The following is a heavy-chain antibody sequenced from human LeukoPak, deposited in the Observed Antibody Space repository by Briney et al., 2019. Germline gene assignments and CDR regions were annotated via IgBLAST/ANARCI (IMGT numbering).Heavy chain of an antibody. J-gene: IGHJ5*02. CDR3: ARGRSVPIVVVVAATGNWFDP. CDR2: INSDGSST. V-gene: IGHV3-74*01. Sequence: GGSLRLSCAASGFTFSSYWMHWVRQAPGKGLVWVSRINSDGSSTSYADSVKGRFTISRDNAKNTLYLQMNSLRAEDTAVYYCARGRSVPIVVVVAATGNWFDPWGQGTLVTVSS. CDR1: GFTFSSYW. D-gene: IGHD2-15*01.